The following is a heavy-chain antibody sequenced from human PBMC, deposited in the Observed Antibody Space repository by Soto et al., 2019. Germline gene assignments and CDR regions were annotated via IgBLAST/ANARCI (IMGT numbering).Heavy chain of an antibody. V-gene: IGHV3-33*01. CDR3: ARDRVGGNSGVWLDP. CDR2: IWYDGSNK. J-gene: IGHJ5*02. Sequence: PGGSLRLSCAASGFTFRSYGMHWVRQAPGKGLELVAVIWYDGSNKYYADSVKGRFTISRDNYKNTMYLQMNRLRAEYTAVYHCARDRVGGNSGVWLDPWGQGTLVTVSS. D-gene: IGHD2-21*02. CDR1: GFTFRSYG.